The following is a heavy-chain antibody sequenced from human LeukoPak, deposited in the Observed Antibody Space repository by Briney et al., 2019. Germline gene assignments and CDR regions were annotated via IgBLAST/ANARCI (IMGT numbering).Heavy chain of an antibody. D-gene: IGHD4-17*01. CDR1: GFSVSTNF. V-gene: IGHV3-53*01. Sequence: GGSLRLSCAASGFSVSTNFMMNWVRQAPGKGWEWVSVIYSGGSTYYADSVKGRFSISRDNSKNTPYLQMNGLRAEDTAVYYCARGVTDYADHNWLDTWGQGTLVTVSS. CDR3: ARGVTDYADHNWLDT. J-gene: IGHJ5*02. CDR2: IYSGGST.